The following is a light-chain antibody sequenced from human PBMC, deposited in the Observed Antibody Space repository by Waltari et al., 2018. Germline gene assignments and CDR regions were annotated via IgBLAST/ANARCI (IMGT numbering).Light chain of an antibody. J-gene: IGKJ3*01. CDR3: QQSYNTPFT. Sequence: DIQMTQSPSSLSASVGDRVTITCRASQSVTSYLNWYQQKPGRAPNLLIYAASNLQSGVPSRFSGSGFGTEFTLIISSLQPEDFATYYCQQSYNTPFTFGPGTKVDI. CDR2: AAS. CDR1: QSVTSY. V-gene: IGKV1-39*01.